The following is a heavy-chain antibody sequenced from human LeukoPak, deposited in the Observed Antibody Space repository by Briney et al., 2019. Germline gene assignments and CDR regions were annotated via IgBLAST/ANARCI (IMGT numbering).Heavy chain of an antibody. CDR3: ARDRARRHCSSTSCYLYDYYYGMDV. D-gene: IGHD2-2*01. J-gene: IGHJ6*02. CDR2: ISAYNGNT. V-gene: IGHV1-18*01. Sequence: ASVKVSCKASGYTFTSYGISWVRQAPGQGLEWMGWISAYNGNTNYAQKLQGRVTMTTDTSTSTAYMELRSLRSDDTAVYYWARDRARRHCSSTSCYLYDYYYGMDVWGQGTTVTVSS. CDR1: GYTFTSYG.